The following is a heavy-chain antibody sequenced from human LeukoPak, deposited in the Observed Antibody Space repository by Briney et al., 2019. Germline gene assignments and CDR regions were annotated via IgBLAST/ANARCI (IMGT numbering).Heavy chain of an antibody. CDR2: INPKSGGT. CDR1: AYSITAYY. Sequence: ASVKVSCKASAYSITAYYMYWVRQAPGQGLEWMGWINPKSGGTNYAQKFQGRVNTTRDTSINTAYMDLSRLTSDDTAMYYCARGPSSDSRGLDYFDYWGQGTLVTVSS. CDR3: ARGPSSDSRGLDYFDY. V-gene: IGHV1-2*02. J-gene: IGHJ4*02. D-gene: IGHD3-22*01.